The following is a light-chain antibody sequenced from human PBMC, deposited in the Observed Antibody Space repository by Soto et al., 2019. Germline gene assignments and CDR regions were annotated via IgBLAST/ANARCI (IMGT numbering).Light chain of an antibody. CDR3: QQSYKILT. Sequence: DIQRTQSPASLSASVGDRVTITCRARDNIGSNLNWYQHQTGTAPKLLIYAATSLQGGVPSRFSGSGYGTQFTLTISGLQTEDFATYYCQQSYKILTFGGGTWVDI. CDR1: DNIGSN. CDR2: AAT. J-gene: IGKJ4*01. V-gene: IGKV1-39*01.